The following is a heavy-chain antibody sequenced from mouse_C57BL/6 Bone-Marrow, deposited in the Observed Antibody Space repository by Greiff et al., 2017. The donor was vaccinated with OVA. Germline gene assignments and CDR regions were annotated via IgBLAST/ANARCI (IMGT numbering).Heavy chain of an antibody. D-gene: IGHD1-1*01. CDR2: INPYNGGT. V-gene: IGHV1-19*01. CDR3: ARDHYGSSYWYFDV. J-gene: IGHJ1*03. CDR1: GYTFTDYY. Sequence: EVQLMESGPVLVKPGASVKMSCKASGYTFTDYYMNWVKQSPGQSLEWIGVINPYNGGTSYNQKFKGKATLTVDKSSSTAYMELNSLTSEDSAVYYCARDHYGSSYWYFDVWGTGTTVTVSA.